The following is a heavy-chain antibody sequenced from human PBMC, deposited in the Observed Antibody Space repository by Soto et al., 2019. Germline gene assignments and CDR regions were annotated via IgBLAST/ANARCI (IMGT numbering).Heavy chain of an antibody. CDR2: INPNSGGT. CDR3: ASGREGVYYYSSGYSVFDY. Sequence: ASVKVSCKASGYTFTGYYMHWVRQAPGQGLEWMGWINPNSGGTNYAQKFQGWVTMTRDTSISTAYMELSRLRSDDTAVYYCASGREGVYYYSSGYSVFDYWGQGTLVTVSS. CDR1: GYTFTGYY. J-gene: IGHJ4*01. V-gene: IGHV1-2*04. D-gene: IGHD3-22*01.